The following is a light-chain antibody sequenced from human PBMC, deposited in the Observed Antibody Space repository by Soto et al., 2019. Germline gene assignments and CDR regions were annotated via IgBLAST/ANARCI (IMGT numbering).Light chain of an antibody. Sequence: EIVMTQSPATLSVSPGERATLSCRASQSVSSNLAWYQQKPGQAPRLLIYGASTRATGIPDRFSGSGSGTEFTLTISSRQSEDFAVYYCQQYNNWPPVTFGGGTKVEIK. CDR1: QSVSSN. CDR3: QQYNNWPPVT. V-gene: IGKV3-15*01. CDR2: GAS. J-gene: IGKJ4*01.